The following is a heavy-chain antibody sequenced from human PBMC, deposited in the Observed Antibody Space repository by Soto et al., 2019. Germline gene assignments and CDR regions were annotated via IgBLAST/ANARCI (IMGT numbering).Heavy chain of an antibody. D-gene: IGHD3-22*01. J-gene: IGHJ4*01. CDR1: GYSFTNYW. V-gene: IGHV5-51*01. Sequence: GESLKISCKGSGYSFTNYWIGWVRQMPGKGLELMGIIYPGDSDTRYSPSLQGQVTISADKSNSIAYLQWSSLKASDIAMYYCARLGSGYPFDYWGQGTLVTVSS. CDR3: ARLGSGYPFDY. CDR2: IYPGDSDT.